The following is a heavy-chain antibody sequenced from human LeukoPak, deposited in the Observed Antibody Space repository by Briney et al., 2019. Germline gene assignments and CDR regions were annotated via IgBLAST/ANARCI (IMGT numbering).Heavy chain of an antibody. V-gene: IGHV3-23*01. CDR3: AKGADTGVVGATTSDY. D-gene: IGHD1-26*01. Sequence: PGGSLRLSCEASGFTFSAYAMTWVRQAPGTGLEWVSAISGSGGSTYYADSVEGRFTVSRDNSKHTLYLQMNSLRAEDTAVYYCAKGADTGVVGATTSDYWGQGTLVTVSS. J-gene: IGHJ4*02. CDR1: GFTFSAYA. CDR2: ISGSGGST.